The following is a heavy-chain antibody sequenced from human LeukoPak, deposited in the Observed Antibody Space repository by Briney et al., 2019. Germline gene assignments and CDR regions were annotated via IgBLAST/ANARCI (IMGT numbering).Heavy chain of an antibody. V-gene: IGHV3-7*01. Sequence: PGGSLRLSCAASGFTFSSYWMSWVRQAPGKGLEWVANIKQDGSEKYYVDSVKGRFTISRDNAKNSLYLQMNSLRAEDTAVYYCXXXXXXXXXXXGYPQTYYFDYWGQGTLVTVSS. J-gene: IGHJ4*02. CDR2: IKQDGSEK. D-gene: IGHD3-16*02. CDR3: XXXXXXXXXXXGYPQTYYFDY. CDR1: GFTFSSYW.